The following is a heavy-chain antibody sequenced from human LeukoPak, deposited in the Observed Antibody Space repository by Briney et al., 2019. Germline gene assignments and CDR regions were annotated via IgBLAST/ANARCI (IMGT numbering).Heavy chain of an antibody. J-gene: IGHJ4*02. Sequence: ASVKVSCKASGYTFTSYGISWVRQAPGQGLEWMGWINAGNGNTKYSQKFQGRVTITRDTSASTAYMELSSLRSKDTAVYYCARAYSSGWYLPYYFDYWGQGTLVTVSS. CDR3: ARAYSSGWYLPYYFDY. D-gene: IGHD6-19*01. CDR2: INAGNGNT. CDR1: GYTFTSYG. V-gene: IGHV1-3*01.